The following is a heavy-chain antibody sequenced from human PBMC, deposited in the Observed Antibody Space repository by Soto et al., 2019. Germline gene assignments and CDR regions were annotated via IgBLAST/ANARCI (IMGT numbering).Heavy chain of an antibody. CDR3: VRSGTAPMLRHNWFDP. J-gene: IGHJ5*02. D-gene: IGHD1-1*01. Sequence: EVQLVESGGGLVKPGGSLRLSCAASGFTFTTYDMNWVRQAPGKGLEWVSSITTTSRYIYYADSVRGRLTISRDNAKNSTFLQMDSLRAADTAVYNCVRSGTAPMLRHNWFDPWGKGTLVTVSS. V-gene: IGHV3-21*01. CDR2: ITTTSRYI. CDR1: GFTFTTYD.